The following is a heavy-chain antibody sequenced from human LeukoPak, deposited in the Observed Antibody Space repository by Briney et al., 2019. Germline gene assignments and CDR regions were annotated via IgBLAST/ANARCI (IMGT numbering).Heavy chain of an antibody. D-gene: IGHD5-18*01. CDR3: ARERIRGYSDGITNYFDY. CDR1: GGTFSSYA. Sequence: SVKVSCKASGGTFSSYAISWVRQAPGQGLEWMGRIIPIFGTANYAQKFQGRVTITTDESTSTAYMELSSLRSEYTAVYYCARERIRGYSDGITNYFDYWGQGTLVTVSS. J-gene: IGHJ4*02. V-gene: IGHV1-69*05. CDR2: IIPIFGTA.